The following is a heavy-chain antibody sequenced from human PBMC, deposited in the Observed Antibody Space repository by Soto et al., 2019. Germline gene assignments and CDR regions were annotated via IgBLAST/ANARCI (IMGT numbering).Heavy chain of an antibody. V-gene: IGHV5-51*01. CDR3: ARLRYSSAWPPEY. CDR1: GYSFTTYW. CDR2: IYPGDSDT. D-gene: IGHD6-19*01. J-gene: IGHJ4*02. Sequence: GESLKLSCKGSGYSFTTYWIGWVRQMPGKGLEWMGIIYPGDSDTRYSPSFQGQVTISADKSISTAYLQWSSLKASDTAMYYCARLRYSSAWPPEYWGQGTLVTVSS.